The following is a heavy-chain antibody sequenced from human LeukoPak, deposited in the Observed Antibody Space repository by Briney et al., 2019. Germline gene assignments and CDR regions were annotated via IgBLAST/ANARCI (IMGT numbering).Heavy chain of an antibody. V-gene: IGHV4-34*01. Sequence: SETLSLTCAVYGGSFSGYYWSWIRQPPGKGLEWIGYIYHSGSTYYNPSLKSRVTISVDRSKNQFSLKLSSVTAADTAVYYCAITIFGALDYWGQGTLVTVSS. D-gene: IGHD3-3*01. CDR2: IYHSGST. CDR3: AITIFGALDY. CDR1: GGSFSGYY. J-gene: IGHJ4*02.